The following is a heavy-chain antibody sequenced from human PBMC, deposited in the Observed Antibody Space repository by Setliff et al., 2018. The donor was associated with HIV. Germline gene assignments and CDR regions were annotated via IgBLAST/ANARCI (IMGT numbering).Heavy chain of an antibody. J-gene: IGHJ4*02. V-gene: IGHV4-34*01. D-gene: IGHD2-15*01. CDR3: ARDSYRGGGLFVRYFDF. CDR1: GGSFTSYY. Sequence: PSATLSPTCAVCGGSFTSYYWTWIRQAPGKDLEWMGEINHNGGNNYNPSLKSRVTISVDRSKNQFFLRLTSVTAAETAVYYCARDSYRGGGLFVRYFDFWRQGSLVTVSS. CDR2: INHNGGN.